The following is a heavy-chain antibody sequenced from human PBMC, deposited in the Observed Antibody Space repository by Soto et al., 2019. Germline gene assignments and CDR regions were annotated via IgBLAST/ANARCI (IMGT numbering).Heavy chain of an antibody. Sequence: QVQLQESGPRLVQPSETLSLTCTVFGGSVSSDDYYWSWIRQPPGKGLECIGYIYNSVSTNYNPSLRSRVTMSLDASKKPFFLKLTSVTAVDTGVYYCAIEKRAGKWFDPWGQGNLVTVST. D-gene: IGHD3-10*01. V-gene: IGHV4-61*08. J-gene: IGHJ5*02. CDR2: IYNSVST. CDR1: GGSVSSDDYY. CDR3: AIEKRAGKWFDP.